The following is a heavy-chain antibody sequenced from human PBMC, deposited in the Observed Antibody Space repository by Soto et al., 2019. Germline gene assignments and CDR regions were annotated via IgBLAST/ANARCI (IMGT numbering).Heavy chain of an antibody. CDR1: GFTFDMYS. CDR3: ARDCRPMTTHGVDV. CDR2: ISSSSSMI. V-gene: IGHV3-48*02. Sequence: EVQLVESGGGLVQPGGSLRLSCAASGFTFDMYSMNWVRQAPGKGLEWVSYISSSSSMIYYADSVKGRFTISRDNAKNSLYLQMNSLRDEDTAVYYCARDCRPMTTHGVDVWGQGTTVTVSS. D-gene: IGHD4-17*01. J-gene: IGHJ6*02.